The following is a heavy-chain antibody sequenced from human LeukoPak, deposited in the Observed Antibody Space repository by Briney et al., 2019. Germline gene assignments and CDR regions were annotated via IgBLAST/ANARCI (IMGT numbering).Heavy chain of an antibody. CDR3: AKPLWFGDSYFDY. D-gene: IGHD3-10*01. CDR1: GFTFSSYG. CDR2: IRYDGSNK. J-gene: IGHJ4*02. Sequence: GGSLRLSCAASGFTFSSYGMHWVRQAPGKELEWVAFIRYDGSNKYYADSVKGRFTISRDNSKNTLYLQMNSLRAEDTAVYYCAKPLWFGDSYFDYWGQGTLVTVSS. V-gene: IGHV3-30*02.